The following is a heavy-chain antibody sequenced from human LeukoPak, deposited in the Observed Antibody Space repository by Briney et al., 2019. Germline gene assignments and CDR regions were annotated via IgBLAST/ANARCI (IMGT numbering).Heavy chain of an antibody. D-gene: IGHD5-12*01. Sequence: ASVKVSCKASGYTFTGYYMHWVRQAPGQGLEWIGWINPNSGGTNYAQKFQGRVTMTRDTSISTAYMELSRLRSDDTAVYYCARDFIDIVATTEDYWGQGTLVTVSS. CDR3: ARDFIDIVATTEDY. CDR1: GYTFTGYY. J-gene: IGHJ4*02. CDR2: INPNSGGT. V-gene: IGHV1-2*02.